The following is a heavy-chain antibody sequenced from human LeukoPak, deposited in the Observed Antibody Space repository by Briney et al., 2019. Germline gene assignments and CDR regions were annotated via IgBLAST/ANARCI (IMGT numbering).Heavy chain of an antibody. D-gene: IGHD5-18*01. V-gene: IGHV4-31*03. CDR3: ARILGYSYGQADY. J-gene: IGHJ4*02. CDR2: IYYSGSA. Sequence: SETLSLTCTVSGDSISTGGYYWSWIRQHPGKGLEWIGFIYYSGSAYYNPSLKSRLTISIDTSKNQFSLRLSSVTAADTAVYYCARILGYSYGQADYRGQGTLVTVSS. CDR1: GDSISTGGYY.